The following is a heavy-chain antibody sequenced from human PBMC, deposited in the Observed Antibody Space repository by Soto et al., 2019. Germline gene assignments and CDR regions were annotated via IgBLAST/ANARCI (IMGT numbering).Heavy chain of an antibody. CDR1: GYSFTSYW. Sequence: GESLKISCKGSGYSFTSYWIGWVRQMPGKGLEWMGIIYPGDSDTRYSPSFQGQVTISADKSISTAYLQWSSLKASDTAMYYCARHLLERGAADYYYGMDVWGQGTTVTVSS. CDR3: ARHLLERGAADYYYGMDV. V-gene: IGHV5-51*01. J-gene: IGHJ6*02. CDR2: IYPGDSDT. D-gene: IGHD1-1*01.